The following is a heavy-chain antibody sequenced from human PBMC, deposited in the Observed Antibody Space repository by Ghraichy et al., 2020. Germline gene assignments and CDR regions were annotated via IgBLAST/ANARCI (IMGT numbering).Heavy chain of an antibody. D-gene: IGHD3-3*01. J-gene: IGHJ4*02. CDR3: ARGGGYYDFWSGPDY. CDR1: GFTFSSYE. CDR2: ISSSGSTI. V-gene: IGHV3-48*03. Sequence: GGSLRLSCAASGFTFSSYEMHWVRQAPGKGLEWVSYISSSGSTIYYADSVKGRFTISRDNAKNSLYLQMHSLRAEDTAVYYCARGGGYYDFWSGPDYWGQGTLVTVSS.